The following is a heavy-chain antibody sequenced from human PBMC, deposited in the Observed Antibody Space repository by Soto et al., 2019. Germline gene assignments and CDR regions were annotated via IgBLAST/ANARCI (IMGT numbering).Heavy chain of an antibody. V-gene: IGHV4-31*03. CDR3: ARGYSGSYYAGRYFDY. Sequence: KASETLSLTCTVSGGSISSGGYYWSWIRQHPXKGLEWIGYIYYSGSTYYNPSLKSRVTISVDTSKNQFSLKLSSVTAADTAVYYCARGYSGSYYAGRYFDYWGQGTLVTVSS. J-gene: IGHJ4*02. CDR2: IYYSGST. CDR1: GGSISSGGYY. D-gene: IGHD1-26*01.